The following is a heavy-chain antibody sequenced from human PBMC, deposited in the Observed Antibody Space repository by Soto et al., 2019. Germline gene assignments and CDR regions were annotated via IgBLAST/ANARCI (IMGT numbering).Heavy chain of an antibody. D-gene: IGHD2-8*01. CDR3: ARSMETNYLYCMDV. CDR1: GGTFRSYA. J-gene: IGHJ6*02. CDR2: IIPMFGKP. Sequence: GASVKVSCKASGGTFRSYAINWVRQAPGQGLEWMGGIIPMFGKPNYAEKFLGRVTITADEATRTAYMEVSSLKSEDTAVYYCARSMETNYLYCMDVWGLGTTVTVSS. V-gene: IGHV1-69*13.